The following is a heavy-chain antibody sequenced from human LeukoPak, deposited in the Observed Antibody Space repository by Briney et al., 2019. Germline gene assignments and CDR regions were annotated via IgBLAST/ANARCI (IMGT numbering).Heavy chain of an antibody. CDR1: GYTFTIYG. J-gene: IGHJ6*03. D-gene: IGHD3-3*01. CDR3: ARAWSRRDYYYYMDV. CDR2: ISGYNGNT. Sequence: EASVKVSCKASGYTFTIYGISWVRQAPGQGLEWMGWISGYNGNTHYPQKLQGRVTMTTDTSTSTAYMELRSLRSDDTAAYYCARAWSRRDYYYYMDVWGKGTTVTVSS. V-gene: IGHV1-18*01.